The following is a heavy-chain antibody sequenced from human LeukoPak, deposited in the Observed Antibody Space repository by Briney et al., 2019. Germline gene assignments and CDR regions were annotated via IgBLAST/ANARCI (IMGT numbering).Heavy chain of an antibody. CDR3: ARDGDIVVVPAATLGADYYYMDV. CDR2: INPSGGST. J-gene: IGHJ6*03. Sequence: ASAKVSCKASGYTFTSYYMHWVRQAPGQGLEWMGIINPSGGSTSYAQKFQGRVTMTRDTSTSTVYMELSSLRSEDTAVYYCARDGDIVVVPAATLGADYYYMDVWGKGTTVTVSS. D-gene: IGHD2-2*01. V-gene: IGHV1-46*01. CDR1: GYTFTSYY.